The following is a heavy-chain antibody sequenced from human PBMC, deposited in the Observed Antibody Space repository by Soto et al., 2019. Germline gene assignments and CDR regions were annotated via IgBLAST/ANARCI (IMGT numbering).Heavy chain of an antibody. CDR3: ARARRGIVVGPAAINYYYYGMDV. CDR1: GGTFSSYA. D-gene: IGHD2-2*02. J-gene: IGHJ6*02. V-gene: IGHV1-69*13. Sequence: SVKVSCKASGGTFSSYAISWVRQAPGQGLEWMGGIIPIFGTANYAQKFQGRVTITADESTRTAYMELSSLRSEDTAVYYCARARRGIVVGPAAINYYYYGMDVWGQGTTVTVSS. CDR2: IIPIFGTA.